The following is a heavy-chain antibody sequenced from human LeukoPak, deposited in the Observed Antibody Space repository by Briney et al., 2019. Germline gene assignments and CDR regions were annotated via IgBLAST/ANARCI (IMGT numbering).Heavy chain of an antibody. CDR2: IYTSGST. Sequence: SETLSLTCTVSGGSISSYYWSWIRQPAGKGLEWIGRIYTSGSTNYNPSLKSRVTMSVDTPKNQFSLKLSSVTAADTAVYYCARHYYGSGRPYNWFDPWGQGTLVTVSS. CDR3: ARHYYGSGRPYNWFDP. D-gene: IGHD3-10*01. V-gene: IGHV4-4*07. CDR1: GGSISSYY. J-gene: IGHJ5*02.